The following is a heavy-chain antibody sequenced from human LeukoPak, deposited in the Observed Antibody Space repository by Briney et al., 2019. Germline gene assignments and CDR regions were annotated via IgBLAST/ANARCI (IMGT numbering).Heavy chain of an antibody. CDR2: IYYTGST. J-gene: IGHJ5*02. Sequence: SETLSLTCSVSGGSIGRYWWSWIRQPPGKGLEWIGYIYYTGSTNCNPSLKSRVTISLDMSKTRLSLKLSSVTAADTAVYYCARVSLQRSYCDSSGYYPFNYFDPWGQGTLVTVSS. CDR3: ARVSLQRSYCDSSGYYPFNYFDP. V-gene: IGHV4-59*01. D-gene: IGHD3-22*01. CDR1: GGSIGRYW.